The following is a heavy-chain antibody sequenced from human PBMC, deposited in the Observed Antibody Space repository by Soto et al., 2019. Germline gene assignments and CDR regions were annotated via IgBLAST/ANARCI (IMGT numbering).Heavy chain of an antibody. J-gene: IGHJ4*02. Sequence: GGSLRLSCAASGFTFSSYAMHWVRQAPGKGLEWVAVISYDGSNKYYADSVKGRFTISRDNSKNTLYLQMNSLRAEDTAVYYCARDLNYYDSSGYYFPHVWGQGTLVTVSS. V-gene: IGHV3-30-3*01. D-gene: IGHD3-22*01. CDR3: ARDLNYYDSSGYYFPHV. CDR1: GFTFSSYA. CDR2: ISYDGSNK.